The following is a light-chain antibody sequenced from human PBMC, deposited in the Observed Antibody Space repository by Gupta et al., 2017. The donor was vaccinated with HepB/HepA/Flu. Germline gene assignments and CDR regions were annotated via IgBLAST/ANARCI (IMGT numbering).Light chain of an antibody. V-gene: IGLV1-44*01. Sequence: QSVLTQPPSASGTPGQRVTISCSGSSSNIGTNTVNWYQQLPGTAPNVLIDSSNQRPSGVPDRFSASKSGTSASLAISGLQSEDEAYYYCASWDTSLTGWLFGGGTKLTVL. CDR1: SSNIGTNT. J-gene: IGLJ3*02. CDR3: ASWDTSLTGWL. CDR2: SSN.